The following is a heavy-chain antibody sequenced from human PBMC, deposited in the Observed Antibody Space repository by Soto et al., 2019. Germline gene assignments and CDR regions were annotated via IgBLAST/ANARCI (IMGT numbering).Heavy chain of an antibody. D-gene: IGHD6-19*01. J-gene: IGHJ4*02. CDR2: ISAYNGNT. Sequence: QVQLVQSGAEVKKPGASVKVSCKASGYTFTSYGISWVRQAPGQGLEWMGWISAYNGNTNYAQKLQGRVTMTTDTTTSTAYMELRSLRSDDTAVYYCARDRPQQWLVRGTGFDYWGQGTLVTVSS. CDR1: GYTFTSYG. V-gene: IGHV1-18*01. CDR3: ARDRPQQWLVRGTGFDY.